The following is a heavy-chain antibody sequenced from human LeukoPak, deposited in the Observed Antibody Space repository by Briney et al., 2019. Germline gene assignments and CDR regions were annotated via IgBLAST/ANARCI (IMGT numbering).Heavy chain of an antibody. CDR2: INPNSSGT. Sequence: EASVKVSCKASGYTFTAYYMYWVRQAPGQGLGCMGRINPNSSGTNYAQKFQGRVTMTRDTSISTAYMELSRLRSDDTAVYYCATSSEGGYSYGSDVDYWGQGTLVTVSS. CDR1: GYTFTAYY. D-gene: IGHD5-18*01. J-gene: IGHJ4*02. CDR3: ATSSEGGYSYGSDVDY. V-gene: IGHV1-2*06.